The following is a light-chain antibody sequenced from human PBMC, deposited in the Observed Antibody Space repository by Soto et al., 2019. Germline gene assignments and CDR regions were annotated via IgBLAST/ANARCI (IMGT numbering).Light chain of an antibody. J-gene: IGKJ1*01. Sequence: IRLTHSPSFLSASVLYRVTITFLSSQSIISWLAWYQQKPGKAPKLLIYKASSLESGVPSRFSGSGSGTEFTLTISSLQPDDFATYYCQQYNSYSQPFGQGTKV. CDR1: QSIISW. CDR3: QQYNSYSQP. CDR2: KAS. V-gene: IGKV1-5*03.